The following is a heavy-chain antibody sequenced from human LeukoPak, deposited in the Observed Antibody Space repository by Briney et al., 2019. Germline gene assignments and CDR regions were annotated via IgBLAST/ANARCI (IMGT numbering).Heavy chain of an antibody. J-gene: IGHJ6*03. V-gene: IGHV3-23*01. D-gene: IGHD3-9*01. Sequence: PGGSLRLSCAASGFIFSSHGMNWVRQAPGKGLEWVSGISPSGDITYYADSVKGRFTISRDNAKNSLYLQMNSLRAEDTAVYYCARESRGYDILTGKYHRGYYSYYMDVWGKGTTVTVSS. CDR1: GFIFSSHG. CDR2: ISPSGDIT. CDR3: ARESRGYDILTGKYHRGYYSYYMDV.